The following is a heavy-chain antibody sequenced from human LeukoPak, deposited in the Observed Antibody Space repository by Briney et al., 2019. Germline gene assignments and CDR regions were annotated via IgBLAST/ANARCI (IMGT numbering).Heavy chain of an antibody. CDR3: AKGAYDYIEMGYFDY. D-gene: IGHD5-12*01. J-gene: IGHJ4*02. V-gene: IGHV3-33*06. CDR2: IWSDGSNK. CDR1: GFTFSDYG. Sequence: GGSLRLSCAASGFTFSDYGIHWVRQAPGKGLEWVAVIWSDGSNKYYADSVKGRFTISRDNSKNTLYLQMNSLRAEDTAVYYCAKGAYDYIEMGYFDYWGQGTLVTVSS.